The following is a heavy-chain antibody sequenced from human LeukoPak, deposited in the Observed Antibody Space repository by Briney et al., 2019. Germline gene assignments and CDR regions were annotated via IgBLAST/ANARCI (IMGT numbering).Heavy chain of an antibody. V-gene: IGHV3-30*02. CDR2: IRYDASAK. J-gene: IGHJ3*02. CDR3: VKDRSREEWLVVNAFDN. Sequence: GGSLRLSCAASGFTFSRYGMQWVRQAPGKGLEWVTSIRYDASAKYYAESVKGRFTISRDNSKSTLYLQMNSLRSDDKAVYYCVKDRSREEWLVVNAFDNWGKGTMVTVSS. D-gene: IGHD6-19*01. CDR1: GFTFSRYG.